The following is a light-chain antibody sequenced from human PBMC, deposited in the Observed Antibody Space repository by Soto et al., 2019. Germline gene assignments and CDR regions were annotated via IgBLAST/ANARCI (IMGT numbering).Light chain of an antibody. CDR3: SSWDDSLNGYV. Sequence: QSVLTQPPSASGTPGQRVTISCSGGSSNIGSGRNVNWYQQLSGTAPKLLIYNYNQRPSGVPDRFSGSKSGTSASLAISGLQSEDEADYYCSSWDDSLNGYVFGTGTKVTVL. CDR1: SSNIGSGRN. V-gene: IGLV1-44*01. J-gene: IGLJ1*01. CDR2: NYN.